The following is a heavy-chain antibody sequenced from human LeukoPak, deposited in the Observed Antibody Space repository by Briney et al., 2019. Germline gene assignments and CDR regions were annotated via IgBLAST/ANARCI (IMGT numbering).Heavy chain of an antibody. CDR2: INPNSGGT. CDR1: GYTFTGYY. Sequence: GASVKVSCKASGYTFTGYYMHWVRQAPGQGLEWMGRINPNSGGTNYAQKFQGRVTMTRDTSISTAYVELSRLRSDDTAVYYCARDHGIVGATRFDPWGQGTLVTVSS. V-gene: IGHV1-2*06. CDR3: ARDHGIVGATRFDP. D-gene: IGHD1-26*01. J-gene: IGHJ5*02.